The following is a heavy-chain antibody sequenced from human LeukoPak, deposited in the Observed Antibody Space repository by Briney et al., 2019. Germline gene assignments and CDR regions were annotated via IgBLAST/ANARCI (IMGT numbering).Heavy chain of an antibody. CDR2: IIPILGIA. J-gene: IGHJ6*02. Sequence: GASVKVSCKASGGTFSSYAISWVRQAPGQGLEWMGRIIPILGIANYAQKFQGRVTITADKSTSTAYMVLNSLRSEDTAVYYCARELRYDFLGYGMDVWGQGTTVTVSS. CDR1: GGTFSSYA. V-gene: IGHV1-69*04. CDR3: ARELRYDFLGYGMDV. D-gene: IGHD3-3*01.